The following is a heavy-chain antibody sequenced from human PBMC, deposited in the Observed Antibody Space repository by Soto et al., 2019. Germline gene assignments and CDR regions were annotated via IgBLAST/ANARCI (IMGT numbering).Heavy chain of an antibody. V-gene: IGHV3-23*01. CDR3: AKVLTAGGLDY. CDR1: GFTFDRYG. D-gene: IGHD6-13*01. J-gene: IGHJ4*02. Sequence: GGSLRLSCAASGFTFDRYGMSWVRQAPGKGLEWVSSISGSGGSTYYADSVKGRFTISRDNSKNTLYLQMNSLSAEDTAVYFCAKVLTAGGLDYWGQGTLVTVSS. CDR2: ISGSGGST.